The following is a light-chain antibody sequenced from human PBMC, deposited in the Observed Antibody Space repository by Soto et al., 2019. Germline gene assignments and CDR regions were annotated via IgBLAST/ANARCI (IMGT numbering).Light chain of an antibody. CDR2: DVT. Sequence: QSVQTQPASVSGSPGQSITISCSGTSSDVGDYKFVSWYQQHPGKAPKLIIYDVTNRPSGVSNRFSGSKSGNTASLTISGLQAEDEADYYCTSYTSGRTAYVFGTGTKVTVL. J-gene: IGLJ1*01. CDR3: TSYTSGRTAYV. CDR1: SSDVGDYKF. V-gene: IGLV2-14*03.